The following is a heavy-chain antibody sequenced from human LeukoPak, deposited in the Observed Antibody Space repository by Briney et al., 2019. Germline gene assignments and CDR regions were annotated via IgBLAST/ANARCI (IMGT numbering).Heavy chain of an antibody. J-gene: IGHJ4*02. CDR2: INSDGSST. Sequence: GGSLRLSCAASGFTFSSYWMHWVRQAPGKGLVWVSRINSDGSSTSYADSVKGRFTISRDNAKNTLYLQMNSLGAEDTAVYYCARGYGSSRGWYWGQGTLVTVSS. CDR3: ARGYGSSRGWY. V-gene: IGHV3-74*01. CDR1: GFTFSSYW. D-gene: IGHD3-10*01.